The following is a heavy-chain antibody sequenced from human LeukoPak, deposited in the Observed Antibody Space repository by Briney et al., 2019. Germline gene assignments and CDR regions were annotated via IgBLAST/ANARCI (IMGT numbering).Heavy chain of an antibody. CDR3: AELGITMIGGV. CDR2: ISSSSSYI. V-gene: IGHV3-21*01. J-gene: IGHJ6*04. CDR1: AFTFSSYS. D-gene: IGHD3-10*02. Sequence: GGSLRLSCAASAFTFSSYSMNWVRQAAGKGLEWVSSISSSSSYIYYADSVKGRITISRDNAKNSLYLQMNSLRAEDTAVYYCAELGITMIGGVWGKGTTVTISS.